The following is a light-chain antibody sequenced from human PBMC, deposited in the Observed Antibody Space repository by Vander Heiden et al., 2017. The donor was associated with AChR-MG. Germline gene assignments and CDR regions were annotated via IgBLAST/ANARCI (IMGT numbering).Light chain of an antibody. V-gene: IGLV1-44*01. CDR2: SDD. Sequence: QSVLAQPPSASGPPAQRVTASCSWRSSNLGSTSDNWSQHVPGRAPKLLIHSDDHRPAGVPDRFSGSRSDTSASLAITGLQSEDEAVYYCATWDDSLTAYFFGPGTTVTVL. J-gene: IGLJ1*01. CDR3: ATWDDSLTAYF. CDR1: SSNLGSTS.